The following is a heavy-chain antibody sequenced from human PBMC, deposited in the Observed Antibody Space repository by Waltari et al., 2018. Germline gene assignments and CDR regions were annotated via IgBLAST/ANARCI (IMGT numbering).Heavy chain of an antibody. Sequence: QVQLVQSGAEVKKPGASVKVSCKASGYTFTSYAMHWVRQAPGQRLEWMGWINAGNGNTKYSQKFQGRVTITRDTSASTAYMELSSLRSEDTAVYYCARGRGVLTMLDYWGQGTLVTVSS. CDR3: ARGRGVLTMLDY. J-gene: IGHJ4*02. CDR2: INAGNGNT. CDR1: GYTFTSYA. V-gene: IGHV1-3*01. D-gene: IGHD2-2*01.